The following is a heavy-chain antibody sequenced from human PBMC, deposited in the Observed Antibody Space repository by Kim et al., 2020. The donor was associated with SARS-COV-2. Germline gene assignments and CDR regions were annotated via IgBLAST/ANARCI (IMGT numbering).Heavy chain of an antibody. CDR3: ASLPTYYYDSSPRRDDGY. Sequence: KGRVTISRDNSKNTLYLQMNSLRAEDTAVYYCASLPTYYYDSSPRRDDGYWGQGTLVTVSS. V-gene: IGHV3-30*07. D-gene: IGHD3-22*01. J-gene: IGHJ4*02.